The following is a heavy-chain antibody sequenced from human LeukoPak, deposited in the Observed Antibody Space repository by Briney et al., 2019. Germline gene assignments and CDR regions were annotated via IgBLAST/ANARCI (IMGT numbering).Heavy chain of an antibody. CDR1: RFTFSSYW. CDR3: ARGIGGNDYYDSSGYPIDY. Sequence: PGGSLRLSCAASRFTFSSYWMSWVRQAPGKGLEWVANIKQDGSEKYYVDSVKGRFTISRDNAKNSLYLQMNSLRAEDTAVYYCARGIGGNDYYDSSGYPIDYWGQGTLVTVSS. D-gene: IGHD3-22*01. V-gene: IGHV3-7*04. CDR2: IKQDGSEK. J-gene: IGHJ4*02.